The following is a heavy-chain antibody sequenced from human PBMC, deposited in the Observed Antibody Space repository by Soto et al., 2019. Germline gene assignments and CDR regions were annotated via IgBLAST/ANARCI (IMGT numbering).Heavy chain of an antibody. CDR1: GGSISSGGYY. Sequence: SETLSLTCTVSGGSISSGGYYWSWIRQHPGKGLEWIGYIYYSGGTYYNPSLKSRVTISVDTSKNQFSLKLSSVTAADTAVYYWPTGRYHYGSEYWGRGTLVT. D-gene: IGHD3-10*01. J-gene: IGHJ4*02. CDR2: IYYSGGT. CDR3: PTGRYHYGSEY. V-gene: IGHV4-31*03.